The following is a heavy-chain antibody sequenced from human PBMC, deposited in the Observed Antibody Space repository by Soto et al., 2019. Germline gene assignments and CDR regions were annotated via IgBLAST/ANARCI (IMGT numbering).Heavy chain of an antibody. V-gene: IGHV3-48*02. D-gene: IGHD3-9*01. J-gene: IGHJ2*01. CDR3: ARDRYVDCLSYWYFDL. CDR1: GFTFSSYS. Sequence: EVQLVESGGGLVQPGGSLRLSCAASGFTFSSYSMNWVRQAPGKGLEWVSYISSSSSTIYYADSVKGRFTISRDNAKNSLYLQINGLRDEDTVFYYCARDRYVDCLSYWYFDLGGRGTLVTVSS. CDR2: ISSSSSTI.